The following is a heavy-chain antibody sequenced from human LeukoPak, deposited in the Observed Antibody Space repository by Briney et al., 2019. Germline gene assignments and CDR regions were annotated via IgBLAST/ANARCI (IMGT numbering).Heavy chain of an antibody. D-gene: IGHD6-19*01. J-gene: IGHJ4*02. Sequence: GGSLRLSCAASGFTFSSSAMPWVRQAPDKGLEWVAVIPYDGSNKYYADSVKGRFTISRDNSKNTLYLQMNSLRADDTAVYYCARDRDSSGWYEGFDYWGQGTLVTVSS. CDR1: GFTFSSSA. CDR3: ARDRDSSGWYEGFDY. CDR2: IPYDGSNK. V-gene: IGHV3-30-3*01.